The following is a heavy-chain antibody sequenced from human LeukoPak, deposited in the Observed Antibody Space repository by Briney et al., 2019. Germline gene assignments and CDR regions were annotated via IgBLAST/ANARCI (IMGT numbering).Heavy chain of an antibody. J-gene: IGHJ5*01. D-gene: IGHD7-27*01. V-gene: IGHV3-15*05. CDR2: VKTTGEGRIK. CDR3: TAGLGKTDADS. CDR1: GFTFSNAW. Sequence: GGSLRLSCEASGFTFSNAWMNWVRQVPGKGLEWVGRVKTTGEGRIKDYAETGRGRFTISRDDSKNTVFLHMNSLKIEDTALYYCTAGLGKTDADSWGQGTLVTVSS.